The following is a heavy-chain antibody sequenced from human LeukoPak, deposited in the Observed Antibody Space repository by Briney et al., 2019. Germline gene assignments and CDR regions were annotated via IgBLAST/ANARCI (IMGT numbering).Heavy chain of an antibody. J-gene: IGHJ4*02. D-gene: IGHD4-11*01. V-gene: IGHV1-46*01. Sequence: ASVKVSCKASGYTFTSYYMHWVRQAPGQGLEWMGIINPSGGSTSYAQKFQGRVTMTRDMSTSTVYMELSSLRSEDTAVYYCARSRHSNYVTDYWGQGTLVTVSS. CDR1: GYTFTSYY. CDR3: ARSRHSNYVTDY. CDR2: INPSGGST.